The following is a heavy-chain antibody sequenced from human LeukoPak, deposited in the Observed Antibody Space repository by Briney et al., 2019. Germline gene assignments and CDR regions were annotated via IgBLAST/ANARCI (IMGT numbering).Heavy chain of an antibody. V-gene: IGHV4-34*01. D-gene: IGHD6-6*01. CDR3: ARGVAARPVHYYYYMDV. CDR2: INHSGST. CDR1: GGSFSGYY. J-gene: IGHJ6*03. Sequence: SETLSLTCAVYGGSFSGYYWSWIRQPPGKGLEWIGEINHSGSTNYNPCLKSRVTISVDTSKNQFSLKLSSVTAADTAVYYCARGVAARPVHYYYYMDVWGKGTTVTVSS.